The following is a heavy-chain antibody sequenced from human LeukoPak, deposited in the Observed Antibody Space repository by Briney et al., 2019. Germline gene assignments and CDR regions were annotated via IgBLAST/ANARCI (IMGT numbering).Heavy chain of an antibody. D-gene: IGHD2-2*02. V-gene: IGHV1-69*02. Sequence: GASVKVSCKASGGTFSSDTISWVRQAPGQGLEWMGRIIPILGIANYAQKFQGRVTITADKSTSTAYIELSSLSSEDTPVYSCALYCTSCYTGYVAKEADAFDIWGERTMGTVSS. J-gene: IGHJ3*02. CDR3: ALYCTSCYTGYVAKEADAFDI. CDR2: IIPILGIA. CDR1: GGTFSSDT.